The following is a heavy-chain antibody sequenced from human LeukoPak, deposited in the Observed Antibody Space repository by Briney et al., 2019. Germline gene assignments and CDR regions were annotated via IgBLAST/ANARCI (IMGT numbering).Heavy chain of an antibody. V-gene: IGHV1-69*04. CDR3: ARGVNYYGSGSRFDP. D-gene: IGHD3-10*01. CDR2: IIPILGIA. CDR1: GGTFSSYA. Sequence: GSSVKVSCKASGGTFSSYAISWVRQAPGQGLEWMGRIIPILGIANYAQKFQGRVTITADKSTSTAYMELSSLRSEDTAVYYCARGVNYYGSGSRFDPWGQGTLVTVSS. J-gene: IGHJ5*02.